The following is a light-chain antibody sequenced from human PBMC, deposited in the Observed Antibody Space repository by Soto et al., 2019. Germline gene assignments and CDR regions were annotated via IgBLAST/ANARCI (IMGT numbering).Light chain of an antibody. CDR2: AAS. Sequence: IQMTQSPSSLSASVGDRVTITCRASQSISRYLNWYQQKPGKAPKLLIYAASNLQSGVPSRFSGGGSGTDFTPPIGGLHPKVFPTYYCQQVYSTVVTFGGGTKV. J-gene: IGKJ4*01. V-gene: IGKV1-39*01. CDR3: QQVYSTVVT. CDR1: QSISRY.